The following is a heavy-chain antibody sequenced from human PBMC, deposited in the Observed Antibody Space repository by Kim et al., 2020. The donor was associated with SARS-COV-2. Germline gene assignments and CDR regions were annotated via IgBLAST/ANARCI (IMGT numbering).Heavy chain of an antibody. CDR3: ARDLGGYIGYYYGMDV. D-gene: IGHD1-26*01. Sequence: LKSRVTISADTSKDPFSLKLSSVTAADTAVYYCARDLGGYIGYYYGMDVWGQGTTVTVSS. V-gene: IGHV4-59*01. J-gene: IGHJ6*02.